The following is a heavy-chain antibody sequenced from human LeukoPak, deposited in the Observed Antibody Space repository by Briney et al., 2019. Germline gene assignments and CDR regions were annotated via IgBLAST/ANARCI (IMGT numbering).Heavy chain of an antibody. CDR1: GFTFSSYW. CDR3: AKTSVGGGRIIGSGYFDN. J-gene: IGHJ4*02. D-gene: IGHD2-15*01. CDR2: IQQDGSEK. V-gene: IGHV3-7*05. Sequence: GGSLRLSCAASGFTFSSYWMIWVRQAPGKGLEWVANIQQDGSEKYYVDSVKGRFTISRDNSKNTLYVQMNSLRAEDTAVYYCAKTSVGGGRIIGSGYFDNWGQGTLVTVSS.